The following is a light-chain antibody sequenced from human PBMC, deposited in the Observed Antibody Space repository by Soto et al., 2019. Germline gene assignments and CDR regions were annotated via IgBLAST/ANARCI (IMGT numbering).Light chain of an antibody. CDR1: SSDVGGYKF. Sequence: QSALTQPASVSGSPGQSITISCTGTSSDVGGYKFVSWYQQHPGTAPKLMIYEVSHRPSGVSHRFSGSKSGDTASLTIAGLQAEDEADYYCNSYSRGTTLRVFGSGTKLTVL. CDR3: NSYSRGTTLRV. CDR2: EVS. J-gene: IGLJ1*01. V-gene: IGLV2-14*01.